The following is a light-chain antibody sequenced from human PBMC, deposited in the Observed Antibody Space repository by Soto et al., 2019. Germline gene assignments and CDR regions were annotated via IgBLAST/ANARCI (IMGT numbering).Light chain of an antibody. CDR1: QSISSW. CDR2: RAS. CDR3: QQYSSYSNT. J-gene: IGKJ1*01. V-gene: IGKV1-5*03. Sequence: DIQMTQSPSTLSASVGDRVTFTCRASQSISSWLAWYQQKPGRAPKLLIQRASSLESGVPSRFSGSESGTEFTLTISSLQPDDSASYYCQQYSSYSNTFGQGTKVEIK.